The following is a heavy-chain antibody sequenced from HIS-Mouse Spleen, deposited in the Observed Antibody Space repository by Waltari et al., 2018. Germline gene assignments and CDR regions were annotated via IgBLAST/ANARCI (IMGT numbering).Heavy chain of an antibody. CDR3: ARIPYFDY. J-gene: IGHJ4*02. CDR2: IRAYNGKP. V-gene: IGHV1-18*01. CDR1: GYTFTSYG. D-gene: IGHD2-21*01. Sequence: QVQLVQSGAEVKKPGASVKVSCKASGYTFTSYGISWVRQAPGQGLEWMGGIRAYNGKPNYAPTLQGRGTMTTDTSTSTAYMELRSLRSDDTAVYYCARIPYFDYWGQGTLVTVSS.